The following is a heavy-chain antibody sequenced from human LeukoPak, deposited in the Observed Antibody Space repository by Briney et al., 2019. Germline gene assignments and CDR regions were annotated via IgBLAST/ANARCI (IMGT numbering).Heavy chain of an antibody. Sequence: PETLSLTCAVSGGSISSSNWWSWVRQPPGKGLEWIGEIYHSGSTNYNPSLKSRVTISVDKSKNQFSLKLSSVTAADTAVYYCARALVVVENWFDPWGQGTLVTVSS. CDR2: IYHSGST. V-gene: IGHV4-4*03. CDR1: GGSISSSNW. D-gene: IGHD2-15*01. J-gene: IGHJ5*02. CDR3: ARALVVVENWFDP.